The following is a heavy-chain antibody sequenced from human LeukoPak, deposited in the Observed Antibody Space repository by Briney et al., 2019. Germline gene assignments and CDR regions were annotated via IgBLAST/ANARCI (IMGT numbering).Heavy chain of an antibody. D-gene: IGHD3-22*01. J-gene: IGHJ4*02. CDR3: ARRGYYYDSGDEFDY. CDR2: ISAYNGNT. CDR1: GYTFTSYG. V-gene: IGHV1-18*01. Sequence: GASVKVSCKASGYTFTSYGISWVRQAPGQGLEWMGWISAYNGNTNYAQKLQGRVTMTTDTSTSTAYMELRSLGSDDTAVYYCARRGYYYDSGDEFDYWGQGTLVTVSS.